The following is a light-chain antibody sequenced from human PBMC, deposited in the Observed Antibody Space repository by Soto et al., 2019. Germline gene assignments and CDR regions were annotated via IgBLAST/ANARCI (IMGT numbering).Light chain of an antibody. J-gene: IGKJ5*01. CDR1: QSVSSNH. CDR2: GAS. V-gene: IGKV3-20*01. Sequence: EIVLTQSPGSLSLSPRETATLSCRASQSVSSNHLAWYQQKPGQAPRLLIYGASRRATGIPDRFSGSGSGSDFTLTISRLEPEDFAVYYCQQYGSSPLTFGQGTRLEIK. CDR3: QQYGSSPLT.